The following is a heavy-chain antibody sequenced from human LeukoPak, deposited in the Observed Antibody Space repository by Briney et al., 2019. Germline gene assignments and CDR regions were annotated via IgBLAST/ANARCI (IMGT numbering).Heavy chain of an antibody. Sequence: SETLSLTCTVSGYSLSSGYSWGWIRQPPGKGLEWIGSIYHSGSTYYNPSLKSRVTISVDTSKNQFSLKLSSVTAADTAVYYCASIAAAGTSDYWGQGTLVTVSS. V-gene: IGHV4-38-2*02. CDR1: GYSLSSGYS. D-gene: IGHD6-13*01. CDR2: IYHSGST. J-gene: IGHJ4*02. CDR3: ASIAAAGTSDY.